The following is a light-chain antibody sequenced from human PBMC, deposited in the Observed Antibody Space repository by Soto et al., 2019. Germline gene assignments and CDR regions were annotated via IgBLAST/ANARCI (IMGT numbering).Light chain of an antibody. CDR3: LQDYNFPCT. CDR2: AAS. V-gene: IGKV1-6*01. CDR1: QGIGNA. J-gene: IGKJ2*02. Sequence: SASVGDRVAISCRASQGIGNALGWYQQKPGQAPKLLIYAASNLQSGVPTRFRGSGSGTDFTLTISSLQPEDFATYYCLQDYNFPCTFGQGTKVDIK.